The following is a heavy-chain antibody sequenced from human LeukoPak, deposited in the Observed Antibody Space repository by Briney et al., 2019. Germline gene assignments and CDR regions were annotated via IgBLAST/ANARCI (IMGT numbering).Heavy chain of an antibody. D-gene: IGHD3-22*01. CDR2: ISSSGSTI. J-gene: IGHJ4*02. V-gene: IGHV3-48*03. CDR3: AIHQNYYRGY. Sequence: GGSLRLSCAASGFTFSSYEMNWVRQAPGRGLEWVSYISSSGSTIYYADSVKGRFTISRDNAKNSLYLQMNSLRAEDTAVYYSAIHQNYYRGYWGQGTLVTVSS. CDR1: GFTFSSYE.